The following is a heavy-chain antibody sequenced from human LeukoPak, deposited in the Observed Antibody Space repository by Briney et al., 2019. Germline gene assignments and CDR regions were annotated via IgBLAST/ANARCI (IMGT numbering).Heavy chain of an antibody. CDR2: ISGSGGST. V-gene: IGHV3-23*01. D-gene: IGHD4-17*01. J-gene: IGHJ4*02. CDR1: GFTFSSYA. Sequence: GGSLRLSCAASGFTFSSYAMSWVRQAPGKGLEWVSAISGSGGSTYYADSVKGRFTISRDNSKNTLYLQMNSLRAEDTAVYYCAKDLSVTTVTPQSPFDYWGQGTLVTVSS. CDR3: AKDLSVTTVTPQSPFDY.